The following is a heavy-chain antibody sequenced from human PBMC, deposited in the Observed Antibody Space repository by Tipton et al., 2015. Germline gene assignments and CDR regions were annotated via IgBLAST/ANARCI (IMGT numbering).Heavy chain of an antibody. CDR1: GYSISRGYS. Sequence: TLSLTCAVSGYSISRGYSWAWIRQPPGMRLEWIGYIDFRGSTEYNPSVKSRVSISVDRSKNQFSLRLNSVTAADTAVYFCARDAWAGDSRGFYYIYWGQGTLVRVSS. J-gene: IGHJ4*02. V-gene: IGHV4-28*03. D-gene: IGHD3-22*01. CDR2: IDFRGST. CDR3: ARDAWAGDSRGFYYIY.